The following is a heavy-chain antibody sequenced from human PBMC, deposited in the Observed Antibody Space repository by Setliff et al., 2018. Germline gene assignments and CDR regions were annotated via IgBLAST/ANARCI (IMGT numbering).Heavy chain of an antibody. CDR3: ASAPLLYSDSSGLSGTFDI. CDR2: IYYSGST. J-gene: IGHJ3*02. V-gene: IGHV4-30-4*08. CDR1: GGSISSGDYY. Sequence: SETLSLTCTVSGGSISSGDYYWSWIRQPPGKGLEFVGYIYYSGSTNYNPSLKSRVTISIDTSKDQFSLKVNSVTAADTAVYYCASAPLLYSDSSGLSGTFDIWGQGTMVTVSS. D-gene: IGHD3-22*01.